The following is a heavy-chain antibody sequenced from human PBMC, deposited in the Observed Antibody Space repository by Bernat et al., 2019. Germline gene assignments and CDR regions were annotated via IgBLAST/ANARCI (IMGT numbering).Heavy chain of an antibody. D-gene: IGHD2-15*01. Sequence: EVQLVESGGGLVQPGGSLRLSCAASGFTVSSNYMSWVRQAPGKGLEWVSVIYSGGSTYYADSVKGRFTISRDNPKNTLYLQMNSLSAEDTAVYYCETRSGGYFHYWGQGTLVTVPS. CDR3: ETRSGGYFHY. CDR2: IYSGGST. V-gene: IGHV3-66*01. CDR1: GFTVSSNY. J-gene: IGHJ4*02.